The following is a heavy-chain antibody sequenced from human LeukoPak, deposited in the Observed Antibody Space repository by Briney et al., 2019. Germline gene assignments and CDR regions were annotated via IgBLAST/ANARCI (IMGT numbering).Heavy chain of an antibody. Sequence: GGSLRLSCAASGFTFSDYYMSWIRQAPGKGLEWISYISSDSGTIYYADSMKGRFTISRDNARNSLYLRMNSLRAEDTAVYYCARDKKGIDYWGQGTLVTVSS. CDR2: ISSDSGTI. V-gene: IGHV3-11*04. J-gene: IGHJ4*02. CDR3: ARDKKGIDY. CDR1: GFTFSDYY. D-gene: IGHD3-10*01.